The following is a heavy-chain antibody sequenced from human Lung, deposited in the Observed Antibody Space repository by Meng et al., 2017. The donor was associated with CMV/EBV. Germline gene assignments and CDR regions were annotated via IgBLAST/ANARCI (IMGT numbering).Heavy chain of an antibody. J-gene: IGHJ1*01. V-gene: IGHV4-4*02. CDR1: GDSITNHNW. CDR3: LRRSGGSV. CDR2: IPHRGSS. Sequence: QLRGSGQSLVNPSETLSLTCAFSGDSITNHNWWAWVRQPPGKGLEWIGEIPHRGSSAYNPSLKSRVSMSIDKSKNQFSLKLTSVTAADTAVYHCLRRSGGSVWGQGTLVTVSS. D-gene: IGHD3-10*01.